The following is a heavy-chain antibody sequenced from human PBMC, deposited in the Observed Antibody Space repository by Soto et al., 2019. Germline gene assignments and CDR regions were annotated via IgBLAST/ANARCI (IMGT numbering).Heavy chain of an antibody. V-gene: IGHV3-30-3*01. D-gene: IGHD3-22*01. CDR3: ARDQTSIVVVANWFDP. CDR1: GFTFSSYA. Sequence: QVQLVESGGGVVQPGRSLRLSCAASGFTFSSYAMHWVRQAPGKGLEWVAVISYDGSNKYYADSVKGRFTISRDNSKNTLYLQMNSLRAEDTAVYYCARDQTSIVVVANWFDPWGQGTLVTVSS. J-gene: IGHJ5*02. CDR2: ISYDGSNK.